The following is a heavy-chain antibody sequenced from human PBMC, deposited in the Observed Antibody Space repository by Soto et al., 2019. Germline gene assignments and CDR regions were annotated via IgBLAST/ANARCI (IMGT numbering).Heavy chain of an antibody. D-gene: IGHD5-18*01. CDR1: GYTFTSYG. CDR2: ISAYNGNT. CDR3: ARGGASTWIQPRAAPVYDY. J-gene: IGHJ4*02. Sequence: QVQLVQSGAEVKKPGASVRVSCKASGYTFTSYGISWVRQAPGQGLEWMGWISAYNGNTNYAQKLQGRVTMTTDTSTSTAYMELRSLRSDDTAVYYCARGGASTWIQPRAAPVYDYWGQGTLVTVSS. V-gene: IGHV1-18*04.